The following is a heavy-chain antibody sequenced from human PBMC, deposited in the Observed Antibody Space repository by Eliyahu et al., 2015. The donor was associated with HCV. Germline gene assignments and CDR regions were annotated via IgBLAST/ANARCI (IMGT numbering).Heavy chain of an antibody. Sequence: QLQLQESGPGLVKPSETLSLTCTVSVGSISSSXYYWXWXRQPPGKGLEXIGSIYYSGSTYYNPSLKSRVTISVDTSKNQFSLKLSSVTAADTAVYYCAVLNYDFWSGSWFDPWGQGTLVTVSS. CDR2: IYYSGST. V-gene: IGHV4-39*01. CDR3: AVLNYDFWSGSWFDP. J-gene: IGHJ5*02. CDR1: VGSISSSXYY. D-gene: IGHD3-3*01.